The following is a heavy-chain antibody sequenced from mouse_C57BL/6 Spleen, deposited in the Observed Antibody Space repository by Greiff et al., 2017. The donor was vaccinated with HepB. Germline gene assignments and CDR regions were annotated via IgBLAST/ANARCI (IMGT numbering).Heavy chain of an antibody. Sequence: QVQLKQSGPELVKPGASVKLSCKASGYTFTSYDIHWVKQRPGQGLEWIGWIYPRDGSTKYNEKFKGKATLTVDTASSTAYMELHSLTSEDSAVYFCARYGSTTVDYYAMDYWGQGTSVTVSS. CDR1: GYTFTSYD. CDR2: IYPRDGST. J-gene: IGHJ4*01. D-gene: IGHD1-1*01. CDR3: ARYGSTTVDYYAMDY. V-gene: IGHV1-85*01.